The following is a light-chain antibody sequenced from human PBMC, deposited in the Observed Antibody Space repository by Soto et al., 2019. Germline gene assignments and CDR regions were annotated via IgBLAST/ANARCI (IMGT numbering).Light chain of an antibody. CDR1: SIGSKT. V-gene: IGLV3-21*02. CDR2: DDS. Sequence: SYELTQPLSVSVAPGQMARISCGGDSIGSKTVHWYQQKPGQAPMVVVYDDSDRPSGIPERFSGSNSGNTATLTISGVEAGDEADYFCQVWDSGSDHPVFGGGTKLTVL. J-gene: IGLJ3*02. CDR3: QVWDSGSDHPV.